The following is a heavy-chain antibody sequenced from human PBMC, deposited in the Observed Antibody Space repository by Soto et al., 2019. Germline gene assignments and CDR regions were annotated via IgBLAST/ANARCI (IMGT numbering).Heavy chain of an antibody. CDR2: IVPIYRTA. CDR3: VRDSGAKLSSS. Sequence: QVQLVQSGAEVKKPGSSVKVSCKASGGTFSSYRINWVRQAPGQGLEWVGGIVPIYRTADYAQKFQGRVTITADDSARTSYMERRSLKSQDTAVYYCVRDSGAKLSSSWGQGTLVTVSS. V-gene: IGHV1-69*01. D-gene: IGHD6-13*01. CDR1: GGTFSSYR. J-gene: IGHJ4*02.